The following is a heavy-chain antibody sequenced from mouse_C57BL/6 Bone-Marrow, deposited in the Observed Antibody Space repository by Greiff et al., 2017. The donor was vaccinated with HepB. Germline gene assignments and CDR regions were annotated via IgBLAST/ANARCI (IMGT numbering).Heavy chain of an antibody. CDR1: GYTFTSYW. V-gene: IGHV1-64*01. J-gene: IGHJ3*01. CDR3: ARREGTTVPFAY. Sequence: QVQLQQPGAELVKPGASVKLSCKASGYTFTSYWMHWVKQRPGQGLEWIGMIHPNSGNTNYNEKFKSKATLTVDKSSSTAYMQLSSLTSEDSAVYYCARREGTTVPFAYWGQGTLVTVSA. D-gene: IGHD1-1*01. CDR2: IHPNSGNT.